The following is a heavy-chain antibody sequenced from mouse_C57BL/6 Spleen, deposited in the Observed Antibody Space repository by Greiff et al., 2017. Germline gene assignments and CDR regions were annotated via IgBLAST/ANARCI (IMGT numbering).Heavy chain of an antibody. Sequence: EVQLVESGGGLVQPKGSLKLSCAASGFSFNTYAMNWVRQAPGKGLEWVARIRSKSNNYATYYADSVKDRFTISRDDSESMLYLQMNNLKTEDTAMYYCVRRSYYGSSPYWYFDVWGTGTTVTVSS. D-gene: IGHD1-1*01. CDR1: GFSFNTYA. CDR2: IRSKSNNYAT. V-gene: IGHV10-1*01. CDR3: VRRSYYGSSPYWYFDV. J-gene: IGHJ1*03.